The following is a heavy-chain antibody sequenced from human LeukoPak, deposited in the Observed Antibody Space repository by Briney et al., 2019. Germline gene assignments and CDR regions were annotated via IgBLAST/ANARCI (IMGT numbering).Heavy chain of an antibody. V-gene: IGHV4-38-2*01. D-gene: IGHD4-17*01. CDR1: GYSLSSGYY. J-gene: IGHJ4*02. CDR3: ARLRTTVTYYFDY. CDR2: ISHSGST. Sequence: PSETLSLTCAVSGYSLSSGYYWGWVRQPPGKGLEWIGSISHSGSTYSNPSLKSRVTLSVDTSKNQFSLKLSSVTAADTAVYYCARLRTTVTYYFDYWGQGTLVTVSS.